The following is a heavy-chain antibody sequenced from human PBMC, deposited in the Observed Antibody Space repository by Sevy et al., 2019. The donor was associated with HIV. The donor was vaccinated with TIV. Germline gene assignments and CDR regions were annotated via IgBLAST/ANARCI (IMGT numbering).Heavy chain of an antibody. Sequence: GESLKISCKSSGNSFTSYWIGWVRQMPGKGLEWMGIIYPGDSDTRYSPSFQGQVTITADKSISTADLQWSSLKASDTAMYYCAGQRVVATFDTFDIWGQGTMVTVSS. CDR3: AGQRVVATFDTFDI. D-gene: IGHD5-12*01. CDR2: IYPGDSDT. J-gene: IGHJ3*02. V-gene: IGHV5-51*01. CDR1: GNSFTSYW.